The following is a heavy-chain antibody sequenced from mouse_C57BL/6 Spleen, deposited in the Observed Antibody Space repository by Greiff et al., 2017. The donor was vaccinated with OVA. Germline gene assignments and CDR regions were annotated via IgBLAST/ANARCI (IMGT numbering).Heavy chain of an antibody. V-gene: IGHV1-82*01. J-gene: IGHJ4*01. Sequence: VQLQQSGPELVKPGASVKISCKASGYAFSSSWMNWVKQRPGKGLEWIGRIYPGAGDTNYNGKFKGKATLTADKSSSTAYMQLSSLTSEDSAVYFCARGTGRGAMDYWGQGTSVTVSS. CDR2: IYPGAGDT. D-gene: IGHD3-3*01. CDR1: GYAFSSSW. CDR3: ARGTGRGAMDY.